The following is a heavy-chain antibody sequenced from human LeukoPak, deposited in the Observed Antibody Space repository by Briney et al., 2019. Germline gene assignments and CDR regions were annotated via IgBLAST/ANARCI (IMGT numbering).Heavy chain of an antibody. CDR1: GYTFTGYY. Sequence: ASVKVSCKASGYTFTGYYLHWVRQAPGQGLEWMGWINPTSGGTNFAQKFQGRATMTRATSISTVYMELSSLRSDDTAVFYCARAVYFGSGTFQPPRFDYWGQGTLVTVSS. CDR2: INPTSGGT. D-gene: IGHD3-10*01. J-gene: IGHJ4*02. CDR3: ARAVYFGSGTFQPPRFDY. V-gene: IGHV1-2*02.